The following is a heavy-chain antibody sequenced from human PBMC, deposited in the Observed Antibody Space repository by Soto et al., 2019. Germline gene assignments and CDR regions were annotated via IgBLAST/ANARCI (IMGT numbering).Heavy chain of an antibody. CDR3: ARDWGGLGY. CDR1: GFTFSGSA. J-gene: IGHJ4*02. CDR2: IRSKANSYAT. V-gene: IGHV3-73*02. D-gene: IGHD3-10*01. Sequence: EVQLVESGGGLVQPGGSLKLSCAASGFTFSGSAMHWVRQASGKGLEWVGRIRSKANSYATAYAASVKGRFTISRDDSKNTAYLQMNSLKTEDTAVYYCARDWGGLGYWGQGTLVTVSS.